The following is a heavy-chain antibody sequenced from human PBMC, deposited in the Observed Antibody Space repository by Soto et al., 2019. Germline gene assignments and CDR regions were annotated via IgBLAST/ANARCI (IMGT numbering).Heavy chain of an antibody. D-gene: IGHD1-26*01. V-gene: IGHV3-48*02. CDR3: ARDRTSGTYSFWDY. Sequence: GGSLRLSCAASGFTFSNYGMNWVRQAPGKGLEWVSYISGSSSTIYYSDSVKGRFTISRDSARNSLSLQMSSLRDEDTALYYCARDRTSGTYSFWDYWGLGTLVTVSS. J-gene: IGHJ4*02. CDR1: GFTFSNYG. CDR2: ISGSSSTI.